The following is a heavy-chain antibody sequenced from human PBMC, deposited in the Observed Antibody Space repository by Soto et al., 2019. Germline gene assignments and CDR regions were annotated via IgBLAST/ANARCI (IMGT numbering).Heavy chain of an antibody. Sequence: LQESGPRLVKPSETLSLNCSVSGDAISNYYWSWIRQTPGRGLEWIGCVHESGSTAYNPSLRGRVIISLHTSTSQFSLSLRSATAADTATYYCARGTRALITSFFAYWGQGIPVTVSS. D-gene: IGHD1-20*01. J-gene: IGHJ4*02. V-gene: IGHV4-59*03. CDR3: ARGTRALITSFFAY. CDR2: VHESGST. CDR1: GDAISNYY.